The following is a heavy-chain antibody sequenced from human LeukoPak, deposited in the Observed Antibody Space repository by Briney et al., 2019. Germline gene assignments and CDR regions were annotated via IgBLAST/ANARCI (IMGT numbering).Heavy chain of an antibody. V-gene: IGHV3-48*03. CDR3: ARASLEIVAIDY. D-gene: IGHD5-12*01. Sequence: PGGSLRLSCAGSGFTFSTYGMNWVRQAPGRGLEWVSYISSSGNAIHYADSVKGRFTISRDNARNSVYLHMDSLRVEDTAVYYCARASLEIVAIDYWGQGTLVPVSS. CDR2: ISSSGNAI. J-gene: IGHJ4*02. CDR1: GFTFSTYG.